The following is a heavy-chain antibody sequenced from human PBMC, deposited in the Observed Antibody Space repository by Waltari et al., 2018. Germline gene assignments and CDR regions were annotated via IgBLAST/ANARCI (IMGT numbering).Heavy chain of an antibody. V-gene: IGHV4-39*01. CDR1: GGSISSSSYY. CDR3: ARLIRYSYAM. CDR2: IYYIGCT. J-gene: IGHJ4*02. Sequence: QLQLQESGPGLVKPSETLSLTCTVSGGSISSSSYYWGWIRQPPGKGLEWIGSIYYIGCTYDNPSLKGRVTISVDTSKNQFSLKLSSVTAADTAVYYCARLIRYSYAMWGQGTLVTVSS. D-gene: IGHD5-18*01.